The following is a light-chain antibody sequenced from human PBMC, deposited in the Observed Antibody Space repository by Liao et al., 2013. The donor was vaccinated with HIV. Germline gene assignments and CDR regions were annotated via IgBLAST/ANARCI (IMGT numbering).Light chain of an antibody. CDR3: QVWDHSSDQGV. CDR2: EDS. V-gene: IGLV3-1*01. CDR1: TLDDKY. Sequence: SYEVIQPPSVSVSPGQTATITCSGDTLDDKYAFWYQQRPGQSPVLVMYEDSQRPSGIPERFSGSTSGNTATLTISGVETGDEADYFCQVWDHSSDQGVFGGGTKLTVL. J-gene: IGLJ3*02.